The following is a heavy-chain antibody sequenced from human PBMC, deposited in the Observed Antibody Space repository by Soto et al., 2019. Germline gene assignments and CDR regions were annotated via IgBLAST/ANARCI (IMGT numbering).Heavy chain of an antibody. Sequence: QVQLVQSGVEVKKPGASVKVSCKASGYIFTSYGISWVRQAPGQGLEWMGWISAHNGNRKYAQKLQGSVTMTTDTSTSTAYMELRSLRSDDTAVYYCARDLGGFPDYWGQGTLVTVSS. CDR2: ISAHNGNR. CDR1: GYIFTSYG. D-gene: IGHD5-12*01. J-gene: IGHJ4*02. CDR3: ARDLGGFPDY. V-gene: IGHV1-18*01.